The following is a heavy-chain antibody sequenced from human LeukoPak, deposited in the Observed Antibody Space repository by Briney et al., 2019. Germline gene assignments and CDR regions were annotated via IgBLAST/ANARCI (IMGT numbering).Heavy chain of an antibody. V-gene: IGHV3-66*02. CDR1: GFTVSSNY. CDR2: FYSGGST. CDR3: ARASISTDFWSGYYTGIGYYYYYMDV. J-gene: IGHJ6*03. Sequence: GSLRLSCAASGFTVSSNYMSWVRQAPGKGLEWVSVFYSGGSTYYADSVKGRFTISRDNSKNTLYLQMNSLRAEDTAVYYCARASISTDFWSGYYTGIGYYYYYMDVWGKGTTVTVSS. D-gene: IGHD3-3*01.